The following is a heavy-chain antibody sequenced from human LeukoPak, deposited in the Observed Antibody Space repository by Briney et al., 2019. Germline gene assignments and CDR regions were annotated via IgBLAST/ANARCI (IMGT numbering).Heavy chain of an antibody. J-gene: IGHJ3*02. CDR3: ARGTYYDSSGYYYFAFDI. V-gene: IGHV3-48*03. D-gene: IGHD3-22*01. CDR2: ISSSSSTI. CDR1: GFTFSSYE. Sequence: GGSLRLSCAASGFTFSSYEMNWVRQAPGKGLEWVSYISSSSSTIYYADSVKGRFTISRDNAKNSLYLQMNSLRAEDTAVYYCARGTYYDSSGYYYFAFDIWGQGTMVTASS.